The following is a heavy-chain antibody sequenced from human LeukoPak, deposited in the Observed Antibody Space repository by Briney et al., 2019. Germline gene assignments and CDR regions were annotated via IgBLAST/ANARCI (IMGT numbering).Heavy chain of an antibody. CDR1: EFTFSSYG. V-gene: IGHV3-NL1*01. CDR2: IYSGGST. J-gene: IGHJ4*02. CDR3: AKDGAQTAMVIMGY. Sequence: PGGSLRLSCAASEFTFSSYGMHWVRQAPGKGLEWVSVIYSGGSTYYADSVKGRFTISRDNSKNTLYLQMNSLRAEDTAVYYCAKDGAQTAMVIMGYWSQGTLVTVSS. D-gene: IGHD5-18*01.